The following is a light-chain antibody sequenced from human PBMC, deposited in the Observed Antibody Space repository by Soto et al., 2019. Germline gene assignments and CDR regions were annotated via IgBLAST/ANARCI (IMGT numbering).Light chain of an antibody. CDR2: DAS. CDR1: QSVSSY. CDR3: QQRSTWPPT. J-gene: IGKJ5*01. V-gene: IGKV3-11*01. Sequence: EIVLTQSPATLSLSPGERATLSCRASQSVSSYLAWYQQKTGQAPRLLIYDASNRATGIPARFSGRGSGTDFSLTISSLEPEDFAVYYCQQRSTWPPTFGQGTRLEIK.